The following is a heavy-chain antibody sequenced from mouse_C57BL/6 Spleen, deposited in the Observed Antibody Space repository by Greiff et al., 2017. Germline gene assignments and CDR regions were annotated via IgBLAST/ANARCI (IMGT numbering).Heavy chain of an antibody. CDR1: GFNIKDYY. V-gene: IGHV14-1*01. Sequence: VQLQQSGAELVRPGASVKLSCTASGFNIKDYYMHWVKQRPEQGLEWIGRIDPEDGDTEYAPKFQGKATMTADTSSNTAYLQLSSLTSEDTAVYYCTTYGNYPLYAMDYWGQGTSVTVSS. D-gene: IGHD2-1*01. CDR2: IDPEDGDT. CDR3: TTYGNYPLYAMDY. J-gene: IGHJ4*01.